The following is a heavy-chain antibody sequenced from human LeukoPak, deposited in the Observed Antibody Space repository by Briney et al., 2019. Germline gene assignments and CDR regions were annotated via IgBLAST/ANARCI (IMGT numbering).Heavy chain of an antibody. Sequence: GASLQISCKGSGYSFTSYWIGWVRPLPGKGLEWMGIIYPGDSDTRYSPSFQGQVTISADKSISTAYLQWSSLKASDTAMYYCARHYCSSTSCSNWFDPWGQGTLVTVSS. CDR1: GYSFTSYW. CDR3: ARHYCSSTSCSNWFDP. CDR2: IYPGDSDT. D-gene: IGHD2-2*01. V-gene: IGHV5-51*01. J-gene: IGHJ5*02.